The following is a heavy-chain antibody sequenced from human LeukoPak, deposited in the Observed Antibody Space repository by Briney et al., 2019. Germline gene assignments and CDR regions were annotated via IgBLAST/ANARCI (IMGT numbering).Heavy chain of an antibody. CDR1: GGSISSYY. CDR2: IYTSGSI. D-gene: IGHD3-10*01. V-gene: IGHV4-4*07. CDR3: ARDVDYYYGSGSYYQNWFDP. Sequence: SETLSLTCTVSGGSISSYYWSWIRQPAGKGLEWIGRIYTSGSINYNPSLKSRVTMSVDASKNQFSLKLSSVTAADTAVYYCARDVDYYYGSGSYYQNWFDPWGQGTLVTVSS. J-gene: IGHJ5*02.